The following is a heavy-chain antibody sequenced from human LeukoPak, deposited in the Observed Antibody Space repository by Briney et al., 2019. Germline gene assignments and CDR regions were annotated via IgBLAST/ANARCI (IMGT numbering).Heavy chain of an antibody. J-gene: IGHJ4*02. CDR2: FDPEDGET. CDR1: GYTLTELS. Sequence: ASVTVSCKVSGYTLTELSMHWVRQAPGEGREWMGGFDPEDGETIYAQKFQGRVTMTEDTSTDTAYMELSSLRSEDTAVYYCATGRIMVYAYDFDYWGQGTLVTVSS. V-gene: IGHV1-24*01. D-gene: IGHD2-8*01. CDR3: ATGRIMVYAYDFDY.